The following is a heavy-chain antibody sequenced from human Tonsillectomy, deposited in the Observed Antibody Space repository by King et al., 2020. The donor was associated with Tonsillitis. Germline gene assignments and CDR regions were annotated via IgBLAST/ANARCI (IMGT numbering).Heavy chain of an antibody. J-gene: IGHJ4*02. CDR3: AGVGADWTTFDY. V-gene: IGHV4-59*01. Sequence: QLQESGPRLVKPSETLSLTCTVSGGSISSFYWSWIRQPPGKGLEWIGFIYYSGSANYNPSLNSRVTISVDTSKNQFSLKLSSVTAADTAVYYCAGVGADWTTFDYWGQGTLVTVSS. CDR1: GGSISSFY. D-gene: IGHD3/OR15-3a*01. CDR2: IYYSGSA.